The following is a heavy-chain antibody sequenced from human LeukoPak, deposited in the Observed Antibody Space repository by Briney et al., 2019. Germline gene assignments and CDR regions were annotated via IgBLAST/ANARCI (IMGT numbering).Heavy chain of an antibody. CDR2: IYTSGST. Sequence: SETLSLTCTVYGGSISSYYWSWIRQPAGKGLEWIGRIYTSGSTNYNPSLKSRVTMSVDTSKNQFSLKLSSVTAADTAVYYCARVEGSSGYYYSNWFDPWGQGTLVTVSS. J-gene: IGHJ5*02. V-gene: IGHV4-4*07. CDR1: GGSISSYY. CDR3: ARVEGSSGYYYSNWFDP. D-gene: IGHD3-22*01.